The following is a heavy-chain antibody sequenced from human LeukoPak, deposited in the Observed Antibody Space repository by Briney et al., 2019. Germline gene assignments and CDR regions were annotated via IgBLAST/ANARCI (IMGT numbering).Heavy chain of an antibody. D-gene: IGHD5-12*01. Sequence: GGTLRLSCVASGFTLSDHWMYWVRQGPGKGLAHVSGIESDASRTTYADSVKGRFTISRDDAKNTMYLQMNSLRAEDTAVYYCVKGGHKLDIQTTRYYYGLDVWGQGTTVAVSS. V-gene: IGHV3-74*03. CDR1: GFTLSDHW. CDR2: IESDASRT. J-gene: IGHJ6*02. CDR3: VKGGHKLDIQTTRYYYGLDV.